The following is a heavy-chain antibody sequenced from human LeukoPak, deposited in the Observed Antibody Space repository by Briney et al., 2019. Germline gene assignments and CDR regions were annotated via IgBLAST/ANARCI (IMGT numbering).Heavy chain of an antibody. Sequence: SQTLSLTCTVSGDSTSSGDYFWSWIRQPPGGGLEWVGYIYYSGTTYYNPSLKSRVTISVDTSKNQFSLNLTSVTARDTAVYYCARETMAGHLDYWGQGNLVTVSS. CDR2: IYYSGTT. V-gene: IGHV4-30-4*01. CDR3: ARETMAGHLDY. CDR1: GDSTSSGDYF. D-gene: IGHD6-19*01. J-gene: IGHJ4*02.